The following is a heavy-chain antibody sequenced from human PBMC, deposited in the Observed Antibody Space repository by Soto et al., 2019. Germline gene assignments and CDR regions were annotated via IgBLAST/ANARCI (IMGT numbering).Heavy chain of an antibody. D-gene: IGHD3-9*01. CDR3: AMGGTRDNILNEF. CDR1: GFTISSYA. CDR2: ITVLGDAT. J-gene: IGHJ4*02. V-gene: IGHV3-23*01. Sequence: GGSLRLSCAASGFTISSYAMSWVRQAPGKGLEWLSAITVLGDATHYADSVKGRFTISRDTSKNTLYLQMNSLGAEETAVYYCAMGGTRDNILNEFWGQGTLVTVSS.